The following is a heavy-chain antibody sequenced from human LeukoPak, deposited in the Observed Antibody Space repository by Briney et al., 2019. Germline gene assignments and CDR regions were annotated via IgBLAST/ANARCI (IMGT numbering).Heavy chain of an antibody. J-gene: IGHJ4*02. CDR3: AKAVFVGDYVIGTIDY. CDR1: GFPFSNYW. Sequence: GGSLRLSCVASGFPFSNYWINWVRQSPGKGLEWVANINEDGSEGRYVDSVKGRFTISRDNAKNSLYLQMNSLRAEDTAVYYCAKAVFVGDYVIGTIDYWGQGTLVTVSS. D-gene: IGHD4-17*01. V-gene: IGHV3-7*01. CDR2: INEDGSEG.